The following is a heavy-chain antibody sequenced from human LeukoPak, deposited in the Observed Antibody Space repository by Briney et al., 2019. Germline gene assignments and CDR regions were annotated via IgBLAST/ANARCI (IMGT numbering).Heavy chain of an antibody. V-gene: IGHV4-4*09. J-gene: IGHJ4*02. CDR3: AREVSKVGALDY. CDR1: GDSISSYY. D-gene: IGHD1-26*01. CDR2: IHTSGST. Sequence: PSETLSLTCTVSGDSISSYYWSWIRQPPGKGLEWIGYIHTSGSTNYNPSLKSRVTISVDTSKNQFSLKLSSVTAADTAVYYCAREVSKVGALDYWGQGTLITVSS.